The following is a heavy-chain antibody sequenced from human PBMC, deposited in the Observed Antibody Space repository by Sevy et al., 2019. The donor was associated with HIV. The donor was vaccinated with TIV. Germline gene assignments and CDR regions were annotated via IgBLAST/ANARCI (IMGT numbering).Heavy chain of an antibody. D-gene: IGHD3-22*01. CDR3: ARLSSRYDSSGYYGPYYFDY. V-gene: IGHV5-51*01. J-gene: IGHJ4*02. Sequence: GESLKISCKGSGYSFTSYWIGWVRQMPGKGLEWMGIIYPGDSDPRYSPSFQGQVTISADKSISTAYLQWSSLKASNTAMYYCARLSSRYDSSGYYGPYYFDYWGQGTLVTVSS. CDR2: IYPGDSDP. CDR1: GYSFTSYW.